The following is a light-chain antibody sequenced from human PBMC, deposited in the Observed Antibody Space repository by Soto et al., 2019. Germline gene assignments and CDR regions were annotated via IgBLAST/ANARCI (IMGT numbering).Light chain of an antibody. CDR2: DVS. J-gene: IGLJ1*01. V-gene: IGLV2-11*01. CDR1: SSDVGGYKS. CDR3: CSYVGSYSYV. Sequence: QYVLTQPRAVSGSPGQSVTVSCIGTSSDVGGYKSVSWYQQYPGKAPKLMIYDVSERPSGVPNRFSGSKSGNTASLTISGLQAEDEADYYCCSYVGSYSYVFGTGTKVTVL.